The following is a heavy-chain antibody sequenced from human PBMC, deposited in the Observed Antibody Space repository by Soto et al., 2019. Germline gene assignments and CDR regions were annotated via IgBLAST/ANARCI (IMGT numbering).Heavy chain of an antibody. CDR2: IYYSGST. D-gene: IGHD5-18*01. V-gene: IGHV4-59*01. CDR1: GGSISSYY. J-gene: IGHJ6*02. CDR3: ARAFGYSYAYYYYYYGMDV. Sequence: SETLSLTCTVSGGSISSYYWSWIRQPPGKGLEWIGYIYYSGSTNYNPSLKSRVTISVDTSKNQFSLKLSSVTAADTAVYYCARAFGYSYAYYYYYYGMDVWGQGTTVTVSS.